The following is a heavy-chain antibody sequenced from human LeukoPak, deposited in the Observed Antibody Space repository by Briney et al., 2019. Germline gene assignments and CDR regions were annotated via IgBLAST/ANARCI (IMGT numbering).Heavy chain of an antibody. CDR2: INNDGSST. V-gene: IGHV3-74*01. CDR1: GFTFNSFW. J-gene: IGHJ4*02. D-gene: IGHD3/OR15-3a*01. CDR3: ASPYALGHGY. Sequence: GGSLRLSCAASGFTFNSFWMHWVRQAPGKGLVWVSHINNDGSSTSYADSVKGRFTISRDNSKNTLYLQMNSLRAEDTAVYYCASPYALGHGYWGQGTLVTVSS.